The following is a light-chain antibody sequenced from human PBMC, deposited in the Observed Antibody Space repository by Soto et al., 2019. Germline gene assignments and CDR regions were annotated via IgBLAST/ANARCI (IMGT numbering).Light chain of an antibody. Sequence: QSALTQPGSVSWSPGQSITIPCTGTSSDVGNYNYVSWYQQYPGRVPQLLIYMVSNRPSGVSNRFSGSKSGNTASLTISGLQAEDEADYFCTSPTPGSLYVFGTGTKLTVL. CDR2: MVS. J-gene: IGLJ1*01. CDR3: TSPTPGSLYV. CDR1: SSDVGNYNY. V-gene: IGLV2-14*01.